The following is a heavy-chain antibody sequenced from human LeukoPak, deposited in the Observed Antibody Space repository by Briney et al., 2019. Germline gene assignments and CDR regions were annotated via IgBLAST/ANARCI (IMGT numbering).Heavy chain of an antibody. D-gene: IGHD1-26*01. CDR2: VYYTGST. CDR3: ARRDSTVGAPVFDY. J-gene: IGHJ4*02. CDR1: GGSISSSSSY. V-gene: IGHV4-39*01. Sequence: SETLSLTCTVSGGSISSSSSYWGWIRQPPGKGLEWIGSVYYTGSTYHKPSLKSRVTIYIDTSKNQFSLKLSSVTAADTAVYYCARRDSTVGAPVFDYWGRGTLVTVSS.